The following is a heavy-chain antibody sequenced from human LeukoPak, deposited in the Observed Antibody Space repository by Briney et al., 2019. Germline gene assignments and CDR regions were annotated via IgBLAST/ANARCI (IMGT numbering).Heavy chain of an antibody. CDR3: AREGWEPNFDQ. V-gene: IGHV1-2*02. CDR2: INPNSGAT. Sequence: ASVKVSCKASGYTFADHFIHWVRQAPGRGLEWMGWINPNSGATNYAQNFQGRVTMTSDTSITTAYMELTSLTFNDTAVYYCAREGWEPNFDQWGQGTLVTVSS. CDR1: GYTFADHF. J-gene: IGHJ4*02. D-gene: IGHD1-26*01.